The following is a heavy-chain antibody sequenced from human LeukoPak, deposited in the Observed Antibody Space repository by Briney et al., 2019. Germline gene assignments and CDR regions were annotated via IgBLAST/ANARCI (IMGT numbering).Heavy chain of an antibody. J-gene: IGHJ4*02. CDR3: ARGGGSHYDSSGYFEFDC. V-gene: IGHV1-2*02. Sequence: ASVKVSCKASGYTFIGYYIHWVRQAPGQGLEWMGWINPNTGGTNYAQKFQGGVTLTKDTSISTAYMDLNRLTSDDTAAYYCARGGGSHYDSSGYFEFDCWGQGTLVTVSS. CDR1: GYTFIGYY. CDR2: INPNTGGT. D-gene: IGHD3-22*01.